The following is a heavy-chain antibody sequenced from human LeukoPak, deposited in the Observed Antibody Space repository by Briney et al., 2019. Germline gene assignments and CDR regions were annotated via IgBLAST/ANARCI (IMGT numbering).Heavy chain of an antibody. J-gene: IGHJ6*03. CDR3: ARGSRAIVATKFARGRYMDV. CDR1: GFTFSNYA. V-gene: IGHV3-30*04. D-gene: IGHD5-12*01. CDR2: MSHDGSNK. Sequence: GGYLRLSCAASGFTFSNYAIHWVRQAPGKGLEWVAVMSHDGSNKYYADSVKGRFTISRDNSKNTLYLQMNSLRTEDTAVYYCARGSRAIVATKFARGRYMDVWGKGTTVTVSS.